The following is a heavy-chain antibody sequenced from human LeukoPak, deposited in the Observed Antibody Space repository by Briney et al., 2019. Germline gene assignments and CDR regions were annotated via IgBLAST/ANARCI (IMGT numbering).Heavy chain of an antibody. CDR2: INTDGRIT. D-gene: IGHD3-3*01. V-gene: IGHV3-74*01. CDR3: ARDHRYYEFR. Sequence: GGSLRLSCAASGFTFNTYWMHWVRQAPGKGLVWVSRINTDGRITNYADSVKGRFTISRDNAKNSLYLQMNSLRAEDTAVYYCARDHRYYEFRWGQGTLVTVSS. CDR1: GFTFNTYW. J-gene: IGHJ4*02.